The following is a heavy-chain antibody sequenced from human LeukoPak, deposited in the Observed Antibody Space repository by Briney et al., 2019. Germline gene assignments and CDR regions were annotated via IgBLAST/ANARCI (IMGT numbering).Heavy chain of an antibody. D-gene: IGHD2-2*01. V-gene: IGHV6-1*01. J-gene: IGHJ4*02. CDR1: GDSVSSNSAA. CDR2: TYYRSKWYN. Sequence: SQTLSLTCAISGDSVSSNSAAWNWIRQSPSRGLEWPGRTYYRSKWYNDYAVSVKSRITINPDTSKNQFSLQLNSVTPEDTAVYYCARGGVVVVPAAIPFDYWGQGTLVTVSS. CDR3: ARGGVVVVPAAIPFDY.